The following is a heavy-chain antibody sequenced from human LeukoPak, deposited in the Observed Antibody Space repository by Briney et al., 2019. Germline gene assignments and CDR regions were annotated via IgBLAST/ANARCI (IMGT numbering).Heavy chain of an antibody. V-gene: IGHV3-23*01. J-gene: IGHJ4*02. CDR2: ISGSGTTT. D-gene: IGHD3-10*01. CDR3: AKTTSGSYGVSDF. CDR1: GFTFSSST. Sequence: PGGSLRLSCAASGFTFSSSTLTWVRQARGKGLEWVSSISGSGTTTYYADSVKGRFTISRDNSKNTLYLQMNNLRAEDTAVYYCAKTTSGSYGVSDFWGQGSLVTVSS.